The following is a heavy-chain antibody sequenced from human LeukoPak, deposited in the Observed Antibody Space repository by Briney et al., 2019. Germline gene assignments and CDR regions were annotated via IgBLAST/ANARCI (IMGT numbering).Heavy chain of an antibody. CDR1: GGSISSSNW. V-gene: IGHV4-4*02. J-gene: IGHJ4*02. D-gene: IGHD2-2*01. Sequence: PSGTLSLTCAVSGGSISSSNWWSWVRQPPGKGLEWIGEIYHSGSTNYNPSLKSRVTISVDKSKNQFSLKLSSVTAADTAVYYYASVGYQLLFPFDYWGQGTLVTVSS. CDR3: ASVGYQLLFPFDY. CDR2: IYHSGST.